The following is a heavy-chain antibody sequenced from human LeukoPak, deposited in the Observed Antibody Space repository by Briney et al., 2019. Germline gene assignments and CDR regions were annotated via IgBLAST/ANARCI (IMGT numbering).Heavy chain of an antibody. J-gene: IGHJ4*02. V-gene: IGHV3-30-3*01. Sequence: GGSLRLSCAASGFTFSSYAMHWVRQAPGKGLEWVAVISYDGSNKCYADSVKGRFTISRDNSKNTLYLQMNSLRAEDTAVYYCAKDSHYYGSGSYYKSLRGPPSHWGQGTLVTVSS. CDR3: AKDSHYYGSGSYYKSLRGPPSH. CDR1: GFTFSSYA. CDR2: ISYDGSNK. D-gene: IGHD3-10*01.